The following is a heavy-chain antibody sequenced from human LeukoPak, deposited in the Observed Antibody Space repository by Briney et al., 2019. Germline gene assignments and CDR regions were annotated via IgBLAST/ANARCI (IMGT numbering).Heavy chain of an antibody. J-gene: IGHJ1*01. Sequence: SETLSLTCTVSGGSISSYYWSWIRQPPGKGLEWIGYIYYSGSTYYNPSLKSRATISVDRSKNQFSLKLSSVTAADTAVYYCARGSGSSGDFQHWGQGTLVTVSS. V-gene: IGHV4-59*12. CDR2: IYYSGST. CDR1: GGSISSYY. D-gene: IGHD3-22*01. CDR3: ARGSGSSGDFQH.